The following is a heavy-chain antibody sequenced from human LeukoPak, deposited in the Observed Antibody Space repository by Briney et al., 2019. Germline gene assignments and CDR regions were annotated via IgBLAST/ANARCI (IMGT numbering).Heavy chain of an antibody. CDR2: INHSGSN. Sequence: SETLSLTCAVYGGSFSGYYWSWIRQPPGKGLEWIGEINHSGSNNYNPSLKSRVTISVDTSKNQFSLKLSSVTAADTAVYYCAQSLGASTWFGNWFDPWGQGTLVTVSS. V-gene: IGHV4-34*01. CDR3: AQSLGASTWFGNWFDP. J-gene: IGHJ5*02. D-gene: IGHD3-10*01. CDR1: GGSFSGYY.